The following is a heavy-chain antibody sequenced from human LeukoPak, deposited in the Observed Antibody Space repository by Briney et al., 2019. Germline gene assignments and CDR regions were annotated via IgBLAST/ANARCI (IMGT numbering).Heavy chain of an antibody. D-gene: IGHD5-24*01. CDR3: ASRRDGYNFEFGY. V-gene: IGHV4-34*01. Sequence: SETLSLTCAVYGGSFSGYYWSWIRQPPGKGLEWIGEINHSGSTNYNPSLKSRVTISVDTSKNQFSLKLSSVTAADTAVYYCASRRDGYNFEFGYWGQGTLVTVSS. CDR1: GGSFSGYY. J-gene: IGHJ4*02. CDR2: INHSGST.